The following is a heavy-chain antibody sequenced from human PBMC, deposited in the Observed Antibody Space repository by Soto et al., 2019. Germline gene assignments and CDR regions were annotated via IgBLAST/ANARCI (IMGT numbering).Heavy chain of an antibody. D-gene: IGHD6-25*01. J-gene: IGHJ4*02. CDR3: VRGVDDEDGAAAPWFFFEN. V-gene: IGHV3-23*01. Sequence: GGSLRLSCAASGVSGFTFSKYAMSWVRQAPGKGLEWVSTIGGTGGFVTYYADSVKGRFTISRDNSKNTLYLQMDNLRAEDTAHYYCVRGVDDEDGAAAPWFFFENWGQGTPVTVSS. CDR1: GVSGFTFSKYA. CDR2: IGGTGGFVT.